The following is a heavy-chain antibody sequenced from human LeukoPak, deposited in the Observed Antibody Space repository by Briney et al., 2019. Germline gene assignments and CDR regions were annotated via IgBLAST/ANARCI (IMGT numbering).Heavy chain of an antibody. J-gene: IGHJ4*02. CDR3: AREASYYYDSSGYHQYYFDY. CDR1: GFTFDDYG. D-gene: IGHD3-22*01. CDR2: INWNGGST. Sequence: PGGSLRLSCAASGFTFDDYGMSWVRQAPGKGREWVSGINWNGGSTGYADSVKGRFTISRDNAKNSLYLQMNRLRAEDTALYYCAREASYYYDSSGYHQYYFDYWGQGTLVTVSS. V-gene: IGHV3-20*04.